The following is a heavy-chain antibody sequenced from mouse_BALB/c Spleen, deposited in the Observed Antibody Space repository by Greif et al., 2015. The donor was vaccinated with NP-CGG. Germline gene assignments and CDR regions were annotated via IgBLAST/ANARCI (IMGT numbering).Heavy chain of an antibody. CDR2: INPSNGGT. D-gene: IGHD2-1*01. CDR3: TRDYGNYDYAMDY. Sequence: VQLQQSGAELVKPGASVKLSCKASGYTFTSYYMYWVKQRPGQGLEWIGGINPSNGGTNFNEKFKSKATLTVDKSSSTAYMQLSSLTSEDSAVYYCTRDYGNYDYAMDYWGQGTSVTVSS. CDR1: GYTFTSYY. V-gene: IGHV1S81*02. J-gene: IGHJ4*01.